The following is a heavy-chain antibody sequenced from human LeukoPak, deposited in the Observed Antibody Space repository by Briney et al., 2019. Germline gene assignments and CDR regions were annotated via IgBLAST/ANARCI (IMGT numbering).Heavy chain of an antibody. CDR2: IYYSGTT. Sequence: PSETLSLTCTVSGXSISSNYFWGWIRQPPGKGLEWIGSIYYSGTTYYNPSLKSRVTISVDTSKNQFSLKLSSVTAADTAVYYCARHWLLLSYFDSWGQGTLVTVSS. J-gene: IGHJ4*02. V-gene: IGHV4-39*01. CDR1: GXSISSNYF. CDR3: ARHWLLLSYFDS. D-gene: IGHD2-15*01.